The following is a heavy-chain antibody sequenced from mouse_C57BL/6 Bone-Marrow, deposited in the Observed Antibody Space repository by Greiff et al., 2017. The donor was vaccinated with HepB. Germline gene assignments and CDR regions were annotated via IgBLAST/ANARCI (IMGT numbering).Heavy chain of an antibody. CDR1: GFTFSSYA. V-gene: IGHV5-4*01. CDR3: ARDTRLWLRRDWYFDV. J-gene: IGHJ1*03. CDR2: ISDGGSYT. Sequence: EVKLVESGGGLVKPGGSLKLSCAASGFTFSSYAMSWVRQTPEKRLEWVATISDGGSYTYYPDNVKGRFTISRDNAKNNLYLQMSHLKSEDTAMYYCARDTRLWLRRDWYFDVWGTVTTVTVSS. D-gene: IGHD2-2*01.